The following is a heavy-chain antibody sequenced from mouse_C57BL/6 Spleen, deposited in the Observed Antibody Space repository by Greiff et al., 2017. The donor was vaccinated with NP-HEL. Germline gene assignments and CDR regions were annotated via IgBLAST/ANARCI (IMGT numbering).Heavy chain of an antibody. D-gene: IGHD1-1*01. Sequence: VQLQQSGAELVRPGASVKLSCTASGFNIKDDYMHWVKQRPEQGLEWIGWIDPENGDTEYASKFQGKATITADTSSNTAYLQLSSLTSEDTAVYYCTSDYYGSSPYWGQGTTLTVSS. CDR3: TSDYYGSSPY. CDR1: GFNIKDDY. J-gene: IGHJ2*01. V-gene: IGHV14-4*01. CDR2: IDPENGDT.